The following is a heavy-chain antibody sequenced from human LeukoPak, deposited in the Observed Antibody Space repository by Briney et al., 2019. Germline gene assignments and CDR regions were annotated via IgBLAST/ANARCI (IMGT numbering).Heavy chain of an antibody. CDR2: ISSSGSTI. J-gene: IGHJ5*02. D-gene: IGHD3-3*01. CDR3: ARARGSFGVVMGFDP. CDR1: GFTFSDYY. Sequence: GGSLRLSCAASGFTFSDYYMSWIRQAPGKGLEWVSYISSSGSTIYYAESVKGRFNIPRDNAKNSLYLQMNSLRAEDTAVYYCARARGSFGVVMGFDPWGQGTLVTVSS. V-gene: IGHV3-11*04.